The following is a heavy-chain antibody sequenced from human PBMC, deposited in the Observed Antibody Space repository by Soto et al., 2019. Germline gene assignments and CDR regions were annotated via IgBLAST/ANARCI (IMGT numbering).Heavy chain of an antibody. J-gene: IGHJ4*02. V-gene: IGHV4-39*01. CDR1: GDSMSSSDYY. Sequence: QLQLHESGPGLVKPSETLSLTCAVSGDSMSSSDYYWGWIRQPPGKGLEWIGSIDYSGSTYYNPSLQSRVAISVDTSKNQFSLKLKSVTAADTAIYYCARRTVNIRTFYSGLKTHCFDYWGQGAPVTVSS. CDR2: IDYSGST. CDR3: ARRTVNIRTFYSGLKTHCFDY. D-gene: IGHD6-19*01.